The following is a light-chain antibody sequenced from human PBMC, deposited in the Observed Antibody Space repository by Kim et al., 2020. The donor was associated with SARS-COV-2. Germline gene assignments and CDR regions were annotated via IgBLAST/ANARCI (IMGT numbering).Light chain of an antibody. CDR1: SGHTGNG. CDR3: QTWGTGIQGV. Sequence: QLVLTQSPSASASLGASVKLTCTLSSGHTGNGIAWHQQRPGEGPRHLMRISSDGSHSRGDGVPDRFSGSGSGAERYLTISGLQSEDEADYFCQTWGTGIQGVFGGGTQLTVL. J-gene: IGLJ3*02. CDR2: ISSDGSH. V-gene: IGLV4-69*01.